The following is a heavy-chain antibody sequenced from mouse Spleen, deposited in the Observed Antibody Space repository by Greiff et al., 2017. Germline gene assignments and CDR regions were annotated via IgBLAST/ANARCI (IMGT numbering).Heavy chain of an antibody. CDR2: IYPGDGDT. V-gene: IGHV1-80*01. CDR3: ARWGYGYAMDY. D-gene: IGHD3-1*01. J-gene: IGHJ4*01. Sequence: QVQLQQSGAELVKPGASVKISCKASGYAFSSYWMNWVKQRPGKGLEWIGQIYPGDGDTNYNGKFKGKATLTADKSSSTAYMQLSSLTSEDSAVYFCARWGYGYAMDYWGQGTSVTVSS. CDR1: GYAFSSYW.